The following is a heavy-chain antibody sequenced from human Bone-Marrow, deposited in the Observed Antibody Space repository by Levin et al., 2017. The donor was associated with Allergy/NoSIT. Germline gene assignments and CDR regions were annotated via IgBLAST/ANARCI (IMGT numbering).Heavy chain of an antibody. CDR1: GFTVSSNY. D-gene: IGHD2-2*01. Sequence: GASVKVSCAASGFTVSSNYMSWVRQAPGKGLEWLSVIYSSGNTYYGNSVKGRFSISRDNSKNTVSLQMSSLRADDTAVYYCARASGPAVLFESWGQGTLVTVSS. CDR2: IYSSGNT. V-gene: IGHV3-53*01. CDR3: ARASGPAVLFES. J-gene: IGHJ4*02.